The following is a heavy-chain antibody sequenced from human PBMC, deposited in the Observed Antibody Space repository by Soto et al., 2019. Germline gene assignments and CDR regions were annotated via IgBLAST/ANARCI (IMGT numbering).Heavy chain of an antibody. CDR2: ISVSGANK. D-gene: IGHD3-3*01. CDR3: ADGGEWSFNFVY. J-gene: IGHJ4*02. Sequence: PGVSLRLSGAASGFIFSTYAMSWVRQAPGKGLEWVSGISVSGANKYYADAVKGRFAISRDNSKNTVYLQMNNLRAEDTAVYYCADGGEWSFNFVYWGQGTQVTVS. CDR1: GFIFSTYA. V-gene: IGHV3-23*01.